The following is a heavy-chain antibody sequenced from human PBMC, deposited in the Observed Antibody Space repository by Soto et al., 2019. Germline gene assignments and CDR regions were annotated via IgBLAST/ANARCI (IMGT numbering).Heavy chain of an antibody. CDR3: ARVLGTFYDRKYYYYGMDV. V-gene: IGHV1-69*06. CDR1: GGTFSSYA. Sequence: ASVKVSCKASGGTFSSYAISWVRQAPGQGLEWMGGIIPIFGTANYAQKFQGRVTITADKSTGTAYMELSSLRSEDTAVYYCARVLGTFYDRKYYYYGMDVWGQGTTVTVSS. CDR2: IIPIFGTA. D-gene: IGHD3-22*01. J-gene: IGHJ6*02.